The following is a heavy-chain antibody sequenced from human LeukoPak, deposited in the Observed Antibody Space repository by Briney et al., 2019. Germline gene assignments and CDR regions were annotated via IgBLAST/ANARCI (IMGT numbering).Heavy chain of an antibody. D-gene: IGHD3-10*01. CDR3: ARRGYYGSGRGYFDY. Sequence: PSETLSLTCAVYGGSFSGYYWSWLRQPPGKGLEWIGEINHSGSTHYNPSLKSRVTISVDTSKNQLSLKLSSVTAADTAVYYCARRGYYGSGRGYFDYWGQGTLVTVSS. J-gene: IGHJ4*02. CDR1: GGSFSGYY. CDR2: INHSGST. V-gene: IGHV4-34*01.